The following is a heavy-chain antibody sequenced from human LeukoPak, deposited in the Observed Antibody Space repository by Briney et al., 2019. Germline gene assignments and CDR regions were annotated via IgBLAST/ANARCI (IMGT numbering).Heavy chain of an antibody. Sequence: ASVKVSCKVSGYTLTELSMHWVRQAPGKGLEWMGGFDPEDGETIYAQKFQGRVTMTEDTSTDTAYMELSSLRSEDTAVYYCATGYYYDSSSYLVYWGQGTLVTVSS. V-gene: IGHV1-24*01. CDR2: FDPEDGET. J-gene: IGHJ4*02. CDR1: GYTLTELS. CDR3: ATGYYYDSSSYLVY. D-gene: IGHD3-22*01.